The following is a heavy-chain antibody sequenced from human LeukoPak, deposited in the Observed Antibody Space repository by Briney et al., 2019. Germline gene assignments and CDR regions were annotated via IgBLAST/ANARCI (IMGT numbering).Heavy chain of an antibody. CDR3: ARARSRAVSGGAFEI. D-gene: IGHD3-10*01. Sequence: SETLSLTCTVSGGSIGNYYWSWIREPAGKGLERIGRIYSSGSTNYNPSLKSRVTVSLDTSKNQFSLKMNSLTAADTAVYYCARARSRAVSGGAFEIWGQGTLVTVSS. CDR2: IYSSGST. V-gene: IGHV4-4*07. J-gene: IGHJ3*02. CDR1: GGSIGNYY.